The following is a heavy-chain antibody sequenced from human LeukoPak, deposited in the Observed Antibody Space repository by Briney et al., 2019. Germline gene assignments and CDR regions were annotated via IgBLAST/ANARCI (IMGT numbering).Heavy chain of an antibody. J-gene: IGHJ5*02. V-gene: IGHV4-38-2*02. CDR1: GYSISSGYY. Sequence: SETLSLTCTVSGYSISSGYYWGWIRQPPGKGLEWIGSIYHSGSTYYNPSLKSRVTISVDTSKNQFSLKLSSVTAADTAVYYCASHYYYDSSGYFSWFDPWGQGTLVTVSS. D-gene: IGHD3-22*01. CDR2: IYHSGST. CDR3: ASHYYYDSSGYFSWFDP.